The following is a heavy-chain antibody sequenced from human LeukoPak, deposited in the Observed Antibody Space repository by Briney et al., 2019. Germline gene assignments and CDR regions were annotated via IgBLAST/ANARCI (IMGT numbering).Heavy chain of an antibody. CDR2: ISYDGSNK. D-gene: IGHD3-16*01. CDR3: AKGGKHYFDY. J-gene: IGHJ4*02. Sequence: GGSLRLSCAASGLTFSSYGMHWVRQAPGKGLEWVAVISYDGSNKYYADSVKGRFTISRDNSKNTLYLQMNSLRAEDTAVYYCAKGGKHYFDYWGQGTLVTVSS. CDR1: GLTFSSYG. V-gene: IGHV3-30*18.